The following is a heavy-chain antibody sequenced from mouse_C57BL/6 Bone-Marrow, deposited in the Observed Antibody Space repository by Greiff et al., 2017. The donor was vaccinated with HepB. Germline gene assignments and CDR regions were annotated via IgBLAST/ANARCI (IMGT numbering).Heavy chain of an antibody. Sequence: VKLMESDAELVKPGASVKISCKVSGYTFTDHTIHWMKQRPEQGLEWIGYIYPRDGSTKYNEKFKGKATLTADKSSSTAYMQLNSLTSEDTAIYYCARRLYYSNSYYAMDYWGQGTSVTVSS. CDR2: IYPRDGST. CDR1: GYTFTDHT. CDR3: ARRLYYSNSYYAMDY. J-gene: IGHJ4*01. D-gene: IGHD2-5*01. V-gene: IGHV1-78*01.